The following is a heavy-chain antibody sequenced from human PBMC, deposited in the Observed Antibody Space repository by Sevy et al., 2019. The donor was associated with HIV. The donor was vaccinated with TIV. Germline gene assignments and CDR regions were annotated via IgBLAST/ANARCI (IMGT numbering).Heavy chain of an antibody. J-gene: IGHJ6*02. CDR2: IKQDGSEK. V-gene: IGHV3-7*01. CDR1: GFTFSSYW. CDR3: ARDSPVVPAAIVGRKYYYYGMDV. D-gene: IGHD2-2*01. Sequence: GGSLRLSCAASGFTFSSYWMSWVRQAPGKGLEWVANIKQDGSEKYYVDSVKGRFTISGDNAKNSLYLQMNSLRAEDTAVYYCARDSPVVPAAIVGRKYYYYGMDVWGQGTTVTVSS.